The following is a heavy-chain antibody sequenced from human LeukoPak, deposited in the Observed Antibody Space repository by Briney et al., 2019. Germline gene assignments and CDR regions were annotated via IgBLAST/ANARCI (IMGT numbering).Heavy chain of an antibody. Sequence: GGSLRLSCAASGFTFSNYAMTWVRQAPGKGLEWVSTIPDGGGAAYYADSVKGRFTVSRDNFKNTLYLQMNSLRVEDTAVYYCAKPLGQVLPFSIPCYPPWGQGPLVTVSS. D-gene: IGHD2/OR15-2a*01. J-gene: IGHJ5*02. CDR3: AKPLGQVLPFSIPCYPP. CDR2: IPDGGGAA. V-gene: IGHV3-23*01. CDR1: GFTFSNYA.